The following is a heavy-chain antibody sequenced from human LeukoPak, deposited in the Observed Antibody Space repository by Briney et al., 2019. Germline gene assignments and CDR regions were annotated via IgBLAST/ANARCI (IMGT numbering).Heavy chain of an antibody. V-gene: IGHV3-23*01. Sequence: GGSLRLSCAASGFTFTSYAMSWVRQAPGKGLEWVSTITGTGTYTYYADSVKGRFTISRDNSKNTLYLQMNSLRAEDTAVYYCARPGIPYSSSSAYYFDYWGQGTLVTVSS. CDR1: GFTFTSYA. D-gene: IGHD6-6*01. CDR3: ARPGIPYSSSSAYYFDY. J-gene: IGHJ4*02. CDR2: ITGTGTYT.